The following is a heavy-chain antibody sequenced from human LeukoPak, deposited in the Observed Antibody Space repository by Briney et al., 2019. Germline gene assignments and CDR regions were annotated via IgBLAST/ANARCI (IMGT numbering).Heavy chain of an antibody. D-gene: IGHD3-16*01. CDR3: AKDTPLCYFDY. CDR1: GFTFSSYG. V-gene: IGHV3-30*02. J-gene: IGHJ4*02. Sequence: AGGSLRLSCAAPGFTFSSYGMHWIRQAPGKGLEWVAFIRNDGSIIYNADSVKGRFTISRDNSKNTLYLQMNSLRADDTAVYYCAKDTPLCYFDYWGQGTLVTVSS. CDR2: IRNDGSII.